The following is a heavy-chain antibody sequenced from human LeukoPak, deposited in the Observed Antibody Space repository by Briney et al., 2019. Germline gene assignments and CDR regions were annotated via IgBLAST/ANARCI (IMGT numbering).Heavy chain of an antibody. J-gene: IGHJ6*02. CDR3: AGGRGTSSDYYYYGMDG. D-gene: IGHD2-2*01. CDR1: GFTFSSYA. Sequence: PGGSLRLSCAASGFTFSSYAMTWVRQAPGKGLEWVSGISGSGGTTYYADSVKGRFTISRDNSKNTLYLQMNSLRAEDTAVYYCAGGRGTSSDYYYYGMDGWGQGTTVTVS. V-gene: IGHV3-23*01. CDR2: ISGSGGTT.